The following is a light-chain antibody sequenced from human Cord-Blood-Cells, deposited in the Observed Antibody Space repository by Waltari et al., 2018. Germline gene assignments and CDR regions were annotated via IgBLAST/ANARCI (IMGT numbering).Light chain of an antibody. CDR2: QGS. Sequence: SYELTQPPSASVSPGQTASITCSGARLGAKYAWWYQQKPGQSPVLVIYQGSKHPSGIPERFPGTNSGNTATLTISGTQAIDEADYYCQAWDSSTVVFGGGTKLTVL. CDR3: QAWDSSTVV. J-gene: IGLJ2*01. V-gene: IGLV3-1*01. CDR1: RLGAKY.